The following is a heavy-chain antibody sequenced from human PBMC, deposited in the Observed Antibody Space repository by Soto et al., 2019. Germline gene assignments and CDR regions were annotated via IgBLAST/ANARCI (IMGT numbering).Heavy chain of an antibody. J-gene: IGHJ5*02. CDR2: IYWDDDK. V-gene: IGHV2-5*02. Sequence: QITLKESGPTLVKPTQTLTLTCTFSGFSLSTSGVGVGWIRQPPGKALEWLALIYWDDDKRYSPSLKSRLTITKDTSNNQVVLTLTNMDPVDTATYYCAHRRRSYCGGGCYINWFDPWGQGTLVTVSS. CDR3: AHRRRSYCGGGCYINWFDP. D-gene: IGHD2-21*02. CDR1: GFSLSTSGVG.